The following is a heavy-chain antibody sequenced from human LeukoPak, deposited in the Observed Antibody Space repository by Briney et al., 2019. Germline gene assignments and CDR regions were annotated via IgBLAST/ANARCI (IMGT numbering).Heavy chain of an antibody. V-gene: IGHV3-23*01. D-gene: IGHD2-2*01. CDR3: AKDTPGPYCSSTSCYAFDI. Sequence: GGSLRLSCAASGFTFSSYAMSWVRQAPGKGLEWVSAISGSGGSTYYADSVKGRFTISRDNSKNTLYLQMNSLRAEDTAVYYCAKDTPGPYCSSTSCYAFDIWGQGTMVTVSS. J-gene: IGHJ3*02. CDR1: GFTFSSYA. CDR2: ISGSGGST.